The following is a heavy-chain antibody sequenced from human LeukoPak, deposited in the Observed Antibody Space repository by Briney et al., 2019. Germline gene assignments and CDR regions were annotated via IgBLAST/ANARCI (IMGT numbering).Heavy chain of an antibody. J-gene: IGHJ4*02. D-gene: IGHD3-3*01. CDR1: GYTFTSYG. CDR2: ISAYNGNT. CDR3: ARGPSPTYYDFWSGYPYYFDY. Sequence: GASVKVSCKASGYTFTSYGISWVRQAPGQGLEWMGWISAYNGNTNYAQKLQGRVTMTTDTSTSTAYMELRSLRSDDTAVYYCARGPSPTYYDFWSGYPYYFDYWGQGTLVTVSS. V-gene: IGHV1-18*01.